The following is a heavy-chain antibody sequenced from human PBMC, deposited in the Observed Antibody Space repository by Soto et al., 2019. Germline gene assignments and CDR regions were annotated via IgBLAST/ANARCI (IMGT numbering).Heavy chain of an antibody. Sequence: GGSLRLSCADSGFTFSSYWMSWVRQAPGQGLEWVANVKYDGSQTYYVGSVKGRFTISRDNAKNSLYLQMNSLRAEDTAVYYCTRDFQGPLDYGMDVWGQGTTVTVS. J-gene: IGHJ6*02. D-gene: IGHD1-1*01. CDR2: VKYDGSQT. V-gene: IGHV3-7*01. CDR3: TRDFQGPLDYGMDV. CDR1: GFTFSSYW.